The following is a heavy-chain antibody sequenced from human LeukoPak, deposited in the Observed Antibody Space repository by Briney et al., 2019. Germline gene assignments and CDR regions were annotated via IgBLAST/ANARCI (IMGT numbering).Heavy chain of an antibody. Sequence: GGSLRLSCAASGFTFDDYAMHWVRHAPGKGLEWVSGISWNSGSIGYADSVKGRFTISRDNAKNSLYPQMNSLRAEDTALYYCAKRVAVAGTWYFDYWGQGTLVTVSS. CDR1: GFTFDDYA. J-gene: IGHJ4*02. CDR2: ISWNSGSI. CDR3: AKRVAVAGTWYFDY. V-gene: IGHV3-9*01. D-gene: IGHD6-19*01.